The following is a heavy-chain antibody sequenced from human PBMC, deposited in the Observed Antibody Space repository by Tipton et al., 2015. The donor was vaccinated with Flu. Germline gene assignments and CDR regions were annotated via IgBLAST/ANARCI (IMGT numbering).Heavy chain of an antibody. CDR1: GFTFGDHA. Sequence: SLRLSCATSGFTFGDHAMHWVRQAPGKGLEWVSGISWNSGRIGYADSVKGRFTISRDIAKNSLYLQMNSLRVEDTALYYCAKDFRNGDYEDDAFDFWGQGTMVTVSS. CDR2: ISWNSGRI. CDR3: AKDFRNGDYEDDAFDF. D-gene: IGHD4-17*01. J-gene: IGHJ3*01. V-gene: IGHV3-9*01.